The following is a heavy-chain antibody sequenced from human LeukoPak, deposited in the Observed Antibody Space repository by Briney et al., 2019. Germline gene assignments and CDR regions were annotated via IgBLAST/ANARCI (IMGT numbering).Heavy chain of an antibody. CDR3: ARDRRYYGDYYFYGLDV. Sequence: GGSLRLSCAASGFTFSPYSMNWVRQAPGKGLEWVSYISSSSITIFYADSVKGRFTISRDIARNSLYLQMNSLRDEDSAVYYCARDRRYYGDYYFYGLDVWGQETTVTVS. D-gene: IGHD4-17*01. V-gene: IGHV3-48*02. J-gene: IGHJ6*02. CDR1: GFTFSPYS. CDR2: ISSSSITI.